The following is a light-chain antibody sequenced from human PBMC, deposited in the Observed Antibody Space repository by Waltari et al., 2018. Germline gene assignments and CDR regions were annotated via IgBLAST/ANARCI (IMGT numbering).Light chain of an antibody. CDR2: GAS. Sequence: EIVLTQSPGTLSFSPGERTTLSCRASQIVSSNYLAWLQQKPGPVPRIVRYGASNRAKGIADRFRGSGSGTDFTLTMTRREPEDCAVYFCQQDGSSTRITVGGGTKVEIK. CDR3: QQDGSSTRIT. CDR1: QIVSSNY. V-gene: IGKV3-20*01. J-gene: IGKJ4*02.